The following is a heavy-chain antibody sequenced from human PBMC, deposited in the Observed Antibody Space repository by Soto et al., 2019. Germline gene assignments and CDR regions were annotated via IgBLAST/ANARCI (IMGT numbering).Heavy chain of an antibody. D-gene: IGHD6-13*01. CDR2: ISYDGSNK. CDR1: GFTFSSYG. CDR3: AKDRVLGSRCWLYYYCYDMGG. J-gene: IGHJ6*02. V-gene: IGHV3-30*18. Sequence: QVQLVESGGGVVQPGRSLRLSCAASGFTFSSYGMHWVRQAPGKGLEWVAIISYDGSNKYYADSVKSRFTISRDNTKNTLYLQMNSLRAEDTAVDYCAKDRVLGSRCWLYYYCYDMGGWGQGTTGTV.